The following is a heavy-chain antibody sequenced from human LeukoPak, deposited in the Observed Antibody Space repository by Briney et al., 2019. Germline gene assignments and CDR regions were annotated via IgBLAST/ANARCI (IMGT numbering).Heavy chain of an antibody. CDR1: GYTFTSYD. V-gene: IGHV1-8*01. J-gene: IGHJ6*03. Sequence: ASVKVSCKASGYTFTSYDINWVQQATGQGLEWMGWMNPNSGNTGYAQKFQGRVTMTRNTSISTAYMELSSLRSEDTAVYYCARSTYGDGYYYMDVWGKGTTVTVSS. D-gene: IGHD4-17*01. CDR2: MNPNSGNT. CDR3: ARSTYGDGYYYMDV.